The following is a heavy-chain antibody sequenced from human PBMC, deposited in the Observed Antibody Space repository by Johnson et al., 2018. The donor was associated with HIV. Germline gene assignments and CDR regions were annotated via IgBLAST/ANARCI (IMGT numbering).Heavy chain of an antibody. V-gene: IGHV3-11*06. CDR3: ARGGRKWELLGDDAFDI. J-gene: IGHJ3*02. CDR1: GFTFSDYY. Sequence: VQLVESGGGLVKPGGSLRLSCVASGFTFSDYYMTWIRQAPGKGLAWVSYYPGSVKGRFTISRENAKNSLYLQMNSLRAGDTAVYYCARGGRKWELLGDDAFDIWGQGTMVTVSS. D-gene: IGHD1-26*01.